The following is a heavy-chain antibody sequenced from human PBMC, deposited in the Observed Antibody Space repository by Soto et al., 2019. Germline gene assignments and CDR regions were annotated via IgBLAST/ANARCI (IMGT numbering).Heavy chain of an antibody. J-gene: IGHJ4*02. D-gene: IGHD6-19*01. Sequence: QITLKESGPTLVKPTQTLTLTCTFSGFSLSTSGVGVGWIRQPPGKALEWLALIYWDDDKRYSPSLKSRLTIIKDTSKNQVVLTMTNMDPVDTATYYCAHRKGGYSSGWYLDYWGQGTLVTVSS. CDR1: GFSLSTSGVG. CDR3: AHRKGGYSSGWYLDY. CDR2: IYWDDDK. V-gene: IGHV2-5*02.